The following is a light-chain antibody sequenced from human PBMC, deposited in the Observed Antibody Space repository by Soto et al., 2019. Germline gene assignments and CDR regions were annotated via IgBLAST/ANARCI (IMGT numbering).Light chain of an antibody. CDR3: QQYHSYWT. J-gene: IGKJ1*01. CDR1: QGISNW. V-gene: IGKV1-5*01. CDR2: HAS. Sequence: DIQMTQSPSTLSASIGDTVTVACRASQGISNWLAWYQQKPGKAPKLLIFHASSLESGVPSRFSGSGSGTEFTLTISSLQSDDFATYYCQQYHSYWTFGQGTKVDIK.